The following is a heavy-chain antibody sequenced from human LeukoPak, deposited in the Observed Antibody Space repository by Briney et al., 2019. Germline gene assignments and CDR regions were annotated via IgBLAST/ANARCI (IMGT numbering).Heavy chain of an antibody. CDR3: ARVQGDLYCSSTSCYAGFGY. D-gene: IGHD2-2*01. J-gene: IGHJ4*02. Sequence: GSSVKVSCKASGGTFSSYAISWVRQAPGQGLEWMGWISPYNGNTNFAQKLQGRVTMTTDTSTSTVYMELRSLRSDDTAVYYCARVQGDLYCSSTSCYAGFGYWGQGTLVTVSS. V-gene: IGHV1-18*01. CDR2: ISPYNGNT. CDR1: GGTFSSYA.